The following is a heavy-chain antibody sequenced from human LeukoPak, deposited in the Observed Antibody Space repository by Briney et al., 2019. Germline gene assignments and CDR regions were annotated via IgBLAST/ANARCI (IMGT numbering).Heavy chain of an antibody. V-gene: IGHV3-33*08. CDR2: IWYDGSNK. Sequence: GGSLRLSCAASGFTFSDHYMDWVRQTPKKGLEWVAVIWYDGSNKYYADSVKGRFTISRDNSKNTLYLQMNSLRAEDTAVYYCARGNERRGLDYWGQGTLVTVSS. J-gene: IGHJ4*02. CDR3: ARGNERRGLDY. CDR1: GFTFSDHY. D-gene: IGHD1-1*01.